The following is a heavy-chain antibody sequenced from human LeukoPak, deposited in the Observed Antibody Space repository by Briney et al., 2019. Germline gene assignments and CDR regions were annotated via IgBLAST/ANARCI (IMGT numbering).Heavy chain of an antibody. Sequence: GGSLRLSCAASGFTFSSFSMNWDRQAPGKGLEWVSYISSSSSTIYYADSVKGRFTISRDNSKNTLYLQMNSLRAEDTAVYFCTERVGATSWFAYWGQGTLVTVSS. D-gene: IGHD1-26*01. J-gene: IGHJ4*02. V-gene: IGHV3-48*01. CDR3: TERVGATSWFAY. CDR2: ISSSSSTI. CDR1: GFTFSSFS.